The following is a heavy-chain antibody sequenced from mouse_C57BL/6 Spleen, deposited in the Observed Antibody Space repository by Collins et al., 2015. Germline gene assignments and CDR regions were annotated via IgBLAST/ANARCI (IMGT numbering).Heavy chain of an antibody. J-gene: IGHJ3*01. V-gene: IGHV1-80*01. CDR3: ARGAY. Sequence: QVQLQQSGAELVKPGASVKISCKTSGYAFSTYWMNWVKQRPGKGLEWIGQIFPGDGDTNYNENFKGKATLTADKSSNSAYMQLSSLTSEDSAVYFCARGAYWGQGTLVTVSA. CDR1: GYAFSTYW. CDR2: IFPGDGDT.